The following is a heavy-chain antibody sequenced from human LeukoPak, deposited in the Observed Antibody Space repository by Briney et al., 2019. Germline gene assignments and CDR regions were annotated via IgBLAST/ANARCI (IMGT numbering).Heavy chain of an antibody. CDR1: GGSISSYY. V-gene: IGHV4-59*01. CDR3: ARVTGYVIEDYFDY. Sequence: PSETLSLTCTVSGGSISSYYWSWIRQPPWKGLEWIGYIHYSGSTNYNPSLKSRLTISVETSKNQFSLKLRSVTAADTAVYYCARVTGYVIEDYFDYWGQGTLVTVSS. D-gene: IGHD3-22*01. CDR2: IHYSGST. J-gene: IGHJ4*02.